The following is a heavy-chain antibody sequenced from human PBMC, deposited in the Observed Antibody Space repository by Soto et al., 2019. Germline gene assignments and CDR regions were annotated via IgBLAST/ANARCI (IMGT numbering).Heavy chain of an antibody. CDR1: GGSISSYY. Sequence: SETLSLTCTVSGGSISSYYWSWIRQPPGKGLEWIGYIYYSGSTNYNPSLKSRVTISVDTSKNQFSLKLSSVTAADTAVYYCASSTVDYYYYGMDVWGQGTTVTVSS. V-gene: IGHV4-59*01. D-gene: IGHD4-17*01. CDR3: ASSTVDYYYYGMDV. J-gene: IGHJ6*02. CDR2: IYYSGST.